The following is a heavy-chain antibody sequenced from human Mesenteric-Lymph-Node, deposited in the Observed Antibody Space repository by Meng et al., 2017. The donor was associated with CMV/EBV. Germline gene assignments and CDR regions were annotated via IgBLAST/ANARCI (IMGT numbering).Heavy chain of an antibody. CDR2: IYYSGST. CDR1: GGSISSGGYY. CDR3: ARGGTGWRDKYFQH. Sequence: SETLSLTCTVSGGSISSGGYYWSWTRQHPGKGLEWIGYIYYSGSTYYNPSLKSRVTISVDTSKNQFSLKLSSVTAADTAVYYCARGGTGWRDKYFQHWGQGTLVTVSS. D-gene: IGHD3/OR15-3a*01. V-gene: IGHV4-31*03. J-gene: IGHJ1*01.